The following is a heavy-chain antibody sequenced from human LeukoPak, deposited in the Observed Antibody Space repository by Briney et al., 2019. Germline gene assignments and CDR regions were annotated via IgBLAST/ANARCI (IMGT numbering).Heavy chain of an antibody. V-gene: IGHV3-73*01. J-gene: IGHJ4*02. CDR1: GFTFSGSA. CDR3: TTDNVRYYDSSGYYRPFDY. Sequence: GGSLRLSCAASGFTFSGSAMHWVRQASGKGLEWVGRIRSRANNYATAYAASVKGRFTISRDDSKNTAYLQMNSLKTEDTAVYYCTTDNVRYYDSSGYYRPFDYWGQGTLVTVSS. CDR2: IRSRANNYAT. D-gene: IGHD3-22*01.